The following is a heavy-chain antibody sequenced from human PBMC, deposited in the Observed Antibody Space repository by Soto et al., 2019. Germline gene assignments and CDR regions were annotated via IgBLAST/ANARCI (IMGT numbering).Heavy chain of an antibody. Sequence: SETLSLTCAVSGYSISSGYYWGWIRQPPGKGLEWIGSIYHSGSTYYNPSLKSRVTISVDTSKNQFSLKLSSVTAADTAVYYCARTEMTTLPNFAYWGQGTQVTVSS. CDR2: IYHSGST. V-gene: IGHV4-38-2*01. CDR1: GYSISSGYY. CDR3: ARTEMTTLPNFAY. D-gene: IGHD4-4*01. J-gene: IGHJ4*02.